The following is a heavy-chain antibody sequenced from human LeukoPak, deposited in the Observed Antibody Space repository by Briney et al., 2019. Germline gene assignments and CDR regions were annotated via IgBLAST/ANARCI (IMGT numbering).Heavy chain of an antibody. CDR1: GFTFSSYS. D-gene: IGHD5-12*01. CDR3: ARDLGPHIVATTLYFDY. J-gene: IGHJ4*02. CDR2: ISSSSSTI. Sequence: GGSLRLSCAASGFTFSSYSMNWVRQAPGKGLEWVSYISSSSSTIYYADSVKGRFTISRDNAKNSLYLQMNSLRAEDTAVYYCARDLGPHIVATTLYFDYWGQGTLVTVSS. V-gene: IGHV3-48*01.